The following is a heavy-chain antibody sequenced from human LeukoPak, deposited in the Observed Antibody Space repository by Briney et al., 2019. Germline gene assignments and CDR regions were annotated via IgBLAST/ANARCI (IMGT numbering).Heavy chain of an antibody. V-gene: IGHV4-4*02. Sequence: SETLSLTCAVSGGSISSSNWWSWVRQPPGKGLEWIGEIYHSGSTNYNPSLKSRVTISVDKSKNQFSLKLSSVTAADTAVYYCARGLGLAAAGNWFDPWGQGTLVTVSS. CDR2: IYHSGST. J-gene: IGHJ5*02. D-gene: IGHD6-13*01. CDR1: GGSISSSNW. CDR3: ARGLGLAAAGNWFDP.